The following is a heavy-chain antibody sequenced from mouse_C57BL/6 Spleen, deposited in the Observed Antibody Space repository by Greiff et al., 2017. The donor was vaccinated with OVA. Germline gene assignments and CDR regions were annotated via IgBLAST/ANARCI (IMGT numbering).Heavy chain of an antibody. J-gene: IGHJ1*03. CDR3: AKGSDGFYEYFDD. CDR1: GYTFTSYW. V-gene: IGHV1-7*01. CDR2: INPGGGYT. Sequence: QVQLEESGAELVKPGASVKLSCKASGYTFTSYWMHWVKQRPGQGLEWIGHINPGGGYTNYNQKFKGKATLTADKSSSTAYMQLSSLTSEDSAVSVCAKGSDGFYEYFDDWGKGTTVTVSS. D-gene: IGHD2-3*01.